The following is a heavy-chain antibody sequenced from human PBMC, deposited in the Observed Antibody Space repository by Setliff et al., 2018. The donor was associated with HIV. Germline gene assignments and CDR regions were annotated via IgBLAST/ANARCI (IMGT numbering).Heavy chain of an antibody. Sequence: SVKVSCKASTGTFTTYRFTWVRQAPGQGLEWMGRIIPILGTANYAQNFQGRLTITADTSTSTTYMELSSLRSEDTAIYYCARDRVPYSSSPSALNPWGQGTQVTVSS. V-gene: IGHV1-69*08. D-gene: IGHD2-2*01. CDR3: ARDRVPYSSSPSALNP. CDR1: TGTFTTYR. CDR2: IIPILGTA. J-gene: IGHJ5*02.